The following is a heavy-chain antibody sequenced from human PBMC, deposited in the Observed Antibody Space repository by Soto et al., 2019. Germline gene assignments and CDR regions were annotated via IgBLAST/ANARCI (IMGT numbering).Heavy chain of an antibody. CDR2: IYFTGHT. Sequence: TSETLSLTCSASGGSITSSSHFWGWVRQTPGRGLEWIGTIYFTGHTYYTQAIKGRLTMSIYTSKNEFSLILNSVPAADTAVYYCSAQTFTKSATSYGRSNWFDPWGPGTLFTVSS. J-gene: IGHJ5*02. V-gene: IGHV4-39*01. CDR3: SAQTFTKSATSYGRSNWFDP. D-gene: IGHD3-16*01. CDR1: GGSITSSSHF.